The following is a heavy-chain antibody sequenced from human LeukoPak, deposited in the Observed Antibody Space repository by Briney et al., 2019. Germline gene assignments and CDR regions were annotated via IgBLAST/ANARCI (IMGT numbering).Heavy chain of an antibody. CDR2: IRSKAYGGTT. J-gene: IGHJ6*04. CDR1: GFTFGDYA. Sequence: GGSLRLSCTASGFTFGDYAMSWVRQAPGKGLEWVGFIRSKAYGGTTEYAASVKGRSTISRDDSKSIAYLQMNSLKTEDTAVYYCTRDGVYCSGGSCYFYYYYGMDVWGKGTTVTVSS. V-gene: IGHV3-49*04. D-gene: IGHD2-15*01. CDR3: TRDGVYCSGGSCYFYYYYGMDV.